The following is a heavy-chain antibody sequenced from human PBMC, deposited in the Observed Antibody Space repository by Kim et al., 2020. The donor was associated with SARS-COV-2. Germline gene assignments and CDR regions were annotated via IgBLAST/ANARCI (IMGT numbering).Heavy chain of an antibody. Sequence: ASVKVSCKASGYTFTSYAMHWVRQAPGQRLEWMGWINAGNGNTKYSQKFQGRVTINRDTSASTAYMELSSLRSEDTAVYYCARGPLRYFDWLLYQNWFDPWGQGTLVTVSS. D-gene: IGHD3-9*01. J-gene: IGHJ5*02. V-gene: IGHV1-3*01. CDR2: INAGNGNT. CDR1: GYTFTSYA. CDR3: ARGPLRYFDWLLYQNWFDP.